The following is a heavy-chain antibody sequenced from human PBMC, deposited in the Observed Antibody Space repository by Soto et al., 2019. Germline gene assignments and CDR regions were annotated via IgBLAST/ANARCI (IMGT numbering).Heavy chain of an antibody. V-gene: IGHV1-3*01. J-gene: IGHJ4*02. D-gene: IGHD6-19*01. Sequence: QPFEAGAGVKMAGGSSQGFRKASGFVFTKQNFYLVRPGPGQSLEWMGRINAGNGNTQYSQNFQGRVTFTSDPSASTAFMELTNLRFEDRAMYYCASDYGSNWRLWGQGTLVSVSS. CDR2: INAGNGNT. CDR1: GFVFTKQN. CDR3: ASDYGSNWRL.